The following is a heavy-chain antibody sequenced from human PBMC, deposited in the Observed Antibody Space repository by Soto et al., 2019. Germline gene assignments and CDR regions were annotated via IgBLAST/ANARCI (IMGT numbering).Heavy chain of an antibody. CDR2: ISYSGSP. CDR1: GGSISSGDYY. D-gene: IGHD6-19*01. J-gene: IGHJ5*02. CDR3: ASVEGSGWYSFESGWFDL. V-gene: IGHV4-31*03. Sequence: SETLSLTCIVSGGSISSGDYYWTWIRQHPGKGLEWIGYISYSGSPHYNPSLKSRVTISVDTSKNQFSLKLSSVTAADTAVYYLASVEGSGWYSFESGWFDLWGQGTLVTVSS.